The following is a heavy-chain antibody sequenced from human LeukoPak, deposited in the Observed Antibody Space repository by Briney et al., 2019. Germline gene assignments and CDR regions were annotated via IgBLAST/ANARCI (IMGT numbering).Heavy chain of an antibody. J-gene: IGHJ4*02. CDR1: GFTFSSYA. CDR3: ARVHRGYSYGRLDY. V-gene: IGHV3-48*02. CDR2: ISSSSDTI. Sequence: GGSLRLSCAASGFTFSSYAMNWVRHAPGKGLEWVSYISSSSDTIDYADSVKGRFTSSRDNAKNSLYLQMNSLRDEDTAVYYCARVHRGYSYGRLDYWGQGTLVTVSS. D-gene: IGHD5-18*01.